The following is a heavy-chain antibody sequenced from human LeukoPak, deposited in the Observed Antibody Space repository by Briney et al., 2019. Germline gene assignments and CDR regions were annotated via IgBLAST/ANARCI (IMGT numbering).Heavy chain of an antibody. CDR3: ARHLGGGIYFDY. D-gene: IGHD3-16*01. V-gene: IGHV4-59*08. J-gene: IGHJ4*02. CDR1: GASITGHY. CDR2: IYYSGTT. Sequence: SETLSLTCTVSGASITGHYWSWIRQPPGKGLEWIGFIYYSGTTNYNPSLKSRVTISVDTSKDQFSLTLSSVTAADTAVYYCARHLGGGIYFDYWGQGTLVTVSS.